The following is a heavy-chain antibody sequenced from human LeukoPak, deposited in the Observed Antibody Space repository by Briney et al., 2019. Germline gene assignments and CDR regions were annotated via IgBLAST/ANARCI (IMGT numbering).Heavy chain of an antibody. CDR1: GFTFSNYY. CDR2: VSGSGGNT. Sequence: GGSLRLSCAASGFTFSNYYMSWLRQAPEKGLEWVSAVSGSGGNTHYSDSVKGRFTISKDNSKNTLYLQMNSLRAEDTAVYYCARDVYYGSGPLGYWGQGTLVTVSS. D-gene: IGHD3-10*01. V-gene: IGHV3-23*01. J-gene: IGHJ4*02. CDR3: ARDVYYGSGPLGY.